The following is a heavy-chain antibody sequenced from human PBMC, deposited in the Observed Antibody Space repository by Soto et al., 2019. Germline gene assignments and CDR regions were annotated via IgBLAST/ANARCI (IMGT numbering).Heavy chain of an antibody. V-gene: IGHV1-69*13. CDR2: IIPIFGTA. Sequence: SVKVSCKASGGTFSSYAISWVRQTPGQGLEWMGGIIPIFGTANYAQKFQGRVTITADESTSTAYMELSSLRSEDTAVYYCARLAPGLGEGMDVWGQGTTVTVSS. CDR1: GGTFSSYA. CDR3: ARLAPGLGEGMDV. D-gene: IGHD4-17*01. J-gene: IGHJ6*02.